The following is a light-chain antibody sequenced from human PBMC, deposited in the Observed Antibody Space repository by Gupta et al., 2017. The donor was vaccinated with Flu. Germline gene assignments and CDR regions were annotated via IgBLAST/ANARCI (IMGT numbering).Light chain of an antibody. Sequence: SLGETATINCKSSQNRLTISNNTSYLGWYQQQPGQPPKLLIYSASTQESGVPDCFSGSGSGTDFTLTISSLQAEDVAVYYCQQDDSTPWTFGQGTSVEIK. J-gene: IGKJ1*01. CDR3: QQDDSTPWT. CDR2: SAS. V-gene: IGKV4-1*01. CDR1: QNRLTISNNTSY.